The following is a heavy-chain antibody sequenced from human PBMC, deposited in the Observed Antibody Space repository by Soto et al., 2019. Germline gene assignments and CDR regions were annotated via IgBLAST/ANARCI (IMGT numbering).Heavy chain of an antibody. CDR3: AREIIAAAGTFEADNWFDP. CDR2: IYYSGST. Sequence: PSETLSLTCTVSGGSISSGGYYWSWIRQHPGKGLEWIGYIYYSGSTYYNPSLKSRVTISVDTSKNQFSLKLSSVTAADTAVYYCAREIIAAAGTFEADNWFDPLGQGTLVTVSS. J-gene: IGHJ5*02. CDR1: GGSISSGGYY. V-gene: IGHV4-31*03. D-gene: IGHD6-13*01.